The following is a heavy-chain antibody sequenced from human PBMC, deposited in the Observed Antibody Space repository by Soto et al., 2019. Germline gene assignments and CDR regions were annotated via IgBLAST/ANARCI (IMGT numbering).Heavy chain of an antibody. Sequence: EVQLLESGGGVGQRGGSLRRSCAASGFTVNSHVMSWVRQAPGKGLEWVSSISGSGDGTYYGDSVKGRFTISRDSSSSTVYLEMKNLRGEDTAVYFCTRSRGFGGMDVWGQGNTVTASS. J-gene: IGHJ6*02. V-gene: IGHV3-23*01. CDR2: ISGSGDGT. D-gene: IGHD3-22*01. CDR1: GFTVNSHV. CDR3: TRSRGFGGMDV.